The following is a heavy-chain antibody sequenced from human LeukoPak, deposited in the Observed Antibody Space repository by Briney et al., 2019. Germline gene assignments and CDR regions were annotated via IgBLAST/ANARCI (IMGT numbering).Heavy chain of an antibody. V-gene: IGHV1-2*02. CDR2: INPNNGGT. J-gene: IGHJ6*03. D-gene: IGHD3-3*01. CDR1: GYTFTDYY. CDR3: ARDRAGLRFLEWLRHSVMDV. Sequence: ASVKVSCKASGYTFTDYYMQWVRQAPGQGLEWMGWINPNNGGTNYAQKFQGRVTMTRDTSISTAYMGLSRLRSDDTAVYYCARDRAGLRFLEWLRHSVMDVWGKGTTVTVSS.